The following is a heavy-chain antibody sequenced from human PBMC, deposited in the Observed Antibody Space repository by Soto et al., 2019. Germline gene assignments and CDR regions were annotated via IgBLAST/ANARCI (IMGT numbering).Heavy chain of an antibody. D-gene: IGHD6-19*01. J-gene: IGHJ4*02. CDR2: INPNGGDT. Sequence: ASVKVSCKASGYTFTYYHVHWVRQAPGQGLEWMGIINPNGGDTTYAQKFQGRVTMTRDTSTSTVYLEVSSLRYEDTAVYYCARISSASSGWLPDYWGQGTLVTVSS. V-gene: IGHV1-46*01. CDR3: ARISSASSGWLPDY. CDR1: GYTFTYYH.